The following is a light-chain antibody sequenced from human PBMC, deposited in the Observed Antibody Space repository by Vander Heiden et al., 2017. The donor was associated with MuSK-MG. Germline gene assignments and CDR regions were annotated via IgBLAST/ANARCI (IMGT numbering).Light chain of an antibody. V-gene: IGKV1-39*01. CDR1: QTIARY. CDR3: QHNYGTPNT. Sequence: DIQMTQSPSSLSASVGDRVTITCRASQTIARYLNWYQQKPGKAPNLLIYAASSLQSGAPSRFSGSGSGTDFSLSISSLQPEDFATYYCQHNYGTPNTFGQGTKLEIK. J-gene: IGKJ2*01. CDR2: AAS.